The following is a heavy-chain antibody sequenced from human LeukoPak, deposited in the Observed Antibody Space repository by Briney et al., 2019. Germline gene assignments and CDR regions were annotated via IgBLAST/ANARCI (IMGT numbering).Heavy chain of an antibody. J-gene: IGHJ3*02. CDR2: ISSSSSTI. CDR1: GFTFSSYS. Sequence: GGSLRLSCAASGFTFSSYSMNWVRQAPGKGLEWVSYISSSSSTIYYADSVKGRFTISRDNAKNSLYLQMNSLRAEDTAVYYCARSNWNYPFDIWGQGTMVTVSS. CDR3: ARSNWNYPFDI. V-gene: IGHV3-48*01. D-gene: IGHD1-7*01.